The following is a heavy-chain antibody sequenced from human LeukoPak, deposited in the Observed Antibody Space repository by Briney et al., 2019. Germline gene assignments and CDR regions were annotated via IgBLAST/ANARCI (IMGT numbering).Heavy chain of an antibody. D-gene: IGHD3-10*01. CDR2: ISSSSSYI. CDR3: TTEGSYMDV. CDR1: GFTFSSYS. J-gene: IGHJ6*03. V-gene: IGHV3-21*01. Sequence: GGSLRLSCAASGFTFSSYSMNWVRQAPGKRLEWVSPISSSSSYIYYADSLKGRFTISRDNAKNSLYLQMNSLRVEDTAVYYCTTEGSYMDVWGKGTTVTVSS.